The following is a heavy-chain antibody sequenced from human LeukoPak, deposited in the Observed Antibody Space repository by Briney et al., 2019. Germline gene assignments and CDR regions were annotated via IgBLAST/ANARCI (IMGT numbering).Heavy chain of an antibody. V-gene: IGHV3-15*01. D-gene: IGHD3-10*01. Sequence: NTGGSLRLSCAASGFTFSNAWMNWVRQAPGKGLEWVGRIKSKTDGGTTDYAAPVKGRFTISRDDSRHTLYLQMNSLRAEDTAVYYCAKDREEFGYYPWLSWGQGTLVTVSS. CDR1: GFTFSNAW. CDR3: AKDREEFGYYPWLS. J-gene: IGHJ4*02. CDR2: IKSKTDGGTT.